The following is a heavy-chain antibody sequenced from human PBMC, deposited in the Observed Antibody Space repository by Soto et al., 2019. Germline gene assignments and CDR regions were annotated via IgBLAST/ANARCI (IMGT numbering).Heavy chain of an antibody. CDR3: ARGGVSGWSNWFDP. J-gene: IGHJ5*02. CDR2: IFYSGSP. CDR1: GGSLSNYY. D-gene: IGHD6-13*01. Sequence: PSETLSLICTVSGGSLSNYYWSWIRQPPGKGLEWIGYIFYSGSPNYNPSLKSRVTISEDRSTNQFSLQVKSVTAADTAVYYCARGGVSGWSNWFDPWGQGTLVTVSS. V-gene: IGHV4-59*01.